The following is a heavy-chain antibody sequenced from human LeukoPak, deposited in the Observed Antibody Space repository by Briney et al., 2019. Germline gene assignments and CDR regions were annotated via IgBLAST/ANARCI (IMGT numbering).Heavy chain of an antibody. CDR1: GFTFSTYV. CDR3: ASSPYYFDSGGFYYVENFDY. Sequence: GGSLRLSCAASGFTFSTYVMHWVRQAPGKGLEWVAVISNDGSNRYYAESVQGLVTISRDNSKNTLYLQMNSLKTEDTAVYYCASSPYYFDSGGFYYVENFDYWGQGALVTVSS. CDR2: ISNDGSNR. D-gene: IGHD3-22*01. J-gene: IGHJ4*02. V-gene: IGHV3-30*04.